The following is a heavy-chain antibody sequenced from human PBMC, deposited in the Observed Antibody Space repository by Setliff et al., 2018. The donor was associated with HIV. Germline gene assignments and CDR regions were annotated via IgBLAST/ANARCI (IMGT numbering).Heavy chain of an antibody. CDR2: MNPNSGDT. J-gene: IGHJ6*04. CDR1: GHTFSNYD. Sequence: ASVKVSCKASGHTFSNYDVIWVRRATGQGLEWMGWMNPNSGDTGCAQKFQGRVIMTRDTSISTAYMELSSLTSADTAVYYCASGKGVRGVIITGGLDVWGKGTTVTVSS. V-gene: IGHV1-8*01. CDR3: ASGKGVRGVIITGGLDV. D-gene: IGHD3-10*01.